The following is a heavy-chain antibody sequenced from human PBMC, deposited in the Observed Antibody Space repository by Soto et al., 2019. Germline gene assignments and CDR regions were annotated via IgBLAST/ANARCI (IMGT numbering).Heavy chain of an antibody. CDR3: ARGGQLLLTYAYYYYGMDV. CDR1: GYTFTSYD. D-gene: IGHD2-2*01. J-gene: IGHJ6*02. Sequence: QVQLVQSGAEVKKPGASVKVSCKASGYTFTSYDINWVRQATGQGLEWMGWMNPNSGNTGYAQKFQGRVTMTRNTFISTAYMELSRLRSEDTAVYYCARGGQLLLTYAYYYYGMDVWGQGTTVTVSS. CDR2: MNPNSGNT. V-gene: IGHV1-8*01.